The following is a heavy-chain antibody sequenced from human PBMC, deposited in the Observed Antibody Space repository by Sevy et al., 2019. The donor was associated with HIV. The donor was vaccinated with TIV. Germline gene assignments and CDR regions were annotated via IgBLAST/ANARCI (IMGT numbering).Heavy chain of an antibody. V-gene: IGHV4-4*02. CDR1: GGSITGSYW. CDR2: MYHMGTT. D-gene: IGHD6-19*01. J-gene: IGHJ4*02. Sequence: SETLSLTCAVSGGSITGSYWWSWVRQPPGKGLEWLGDMYHMGTTNYNPSLKSRVTISVDKSKNQFSLKVNSITAADTTVYYCAAVAGTDILGYYLEYWGQGTQVTVSS. CDR3: AAVAGTDILGYYLEY.